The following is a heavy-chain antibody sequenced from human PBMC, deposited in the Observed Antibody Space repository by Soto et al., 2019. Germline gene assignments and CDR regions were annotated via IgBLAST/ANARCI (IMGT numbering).Heavy chain of an antibody. CDR2: IYYSGST. V-gene: IGHV4-59*08. CDR1: GGSISSYY. D-gene: IGHD6-13*01. CDR3: ARQGGIAAAGAYFQH. Sequence: SETLSLTCTVSGGSISSYYWSWIRQPPGKGLEWIGYIYYSGSTNYNPSLKSRVTISVDTSKNQFSLKLGSVTAADTAVYYCARQGGIAAAGAYFQHWGQGTLVTVSS. J-gene: IGHJ1*01.